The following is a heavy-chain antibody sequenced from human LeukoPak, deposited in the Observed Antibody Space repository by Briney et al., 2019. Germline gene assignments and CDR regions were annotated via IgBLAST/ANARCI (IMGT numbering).Heavy chain of an antibody. V-gene: IGHV1-2*02. D-gene: IGHD6-13*01. J-gene: IGHJ6*03. CDR3: ARDKRHSSSWYYYYYYMDV. CDR2: INPNSGGT. Sequence: ASVKVSCKASGYTFTGYYMHWVRQPPGPGLEWMGWINPNSGGTNYAQKFQGRVTMTRDTSISTAYMELSRLRSDDTAVYYCARDKRHSSSWYYYYYYMDVWGKGTTVTVSS. CDR1: GYTFTGYY.